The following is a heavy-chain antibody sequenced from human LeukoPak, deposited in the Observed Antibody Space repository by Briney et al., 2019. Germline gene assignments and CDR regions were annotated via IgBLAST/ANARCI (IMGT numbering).Heavy chain of an antibody. CDR2: IRSSGGST. CDR3: AKDIFYDSSGYI. V-gene: IGHV3-23*01. Sequence: GSLRLSCAASGFTFSTYAMSWVRQAPGKGLEWVSAIRSSGGSTYYADSVKGRFTISRDNSKNTLYLQMNSLRAEDTAVYYCAKDIFYDSSGYIWGQGTMVTVSP. J-gene: IGHJ3*02. CDR1: GFTFSTYA. D-gene: IGHD3-22*01.